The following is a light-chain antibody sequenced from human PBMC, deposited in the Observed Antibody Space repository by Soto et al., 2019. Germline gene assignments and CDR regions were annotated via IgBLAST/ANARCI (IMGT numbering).Light chain of an antibody. CDR3: QQLKSYPQT. Sequence: IQMTQSASVLSASVGDRVTITCQASQDISNYLNWYQQKPGKAPKLLMYAASTLQSGVPSRFSGSGSGTEFTLTISSLQPEDFATYYCQQLKSYPQTFGQGTKVDIK. CDR2: AAS. J-gene: IGKJ1*01. CDR1: QDISNY. V-gene: IGKV1-9*01.